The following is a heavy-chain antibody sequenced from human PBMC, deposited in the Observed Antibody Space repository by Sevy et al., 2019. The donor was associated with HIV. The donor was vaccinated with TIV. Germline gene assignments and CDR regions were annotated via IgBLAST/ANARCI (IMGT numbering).Heavy chain of an antibody. D-gene: IGHD2-2*01. CDR3: ARDYCSSTSCYAFDI. CDR1: GFTFSSYA. Sequence: GGSLRLSCAASGFTFSSYAMHWVRQAPGKGLEWVAVISYDGSNKYYADSVKGRFTISRGNSKNTLYLQMNSLRAEDTAVYYCARDYCSSTSCYAFDIWGQGTMVTVSS. CDR2: ISYDGSNK. V-gene: IGHV3-30*04. J-gene: IGHJ3*02.